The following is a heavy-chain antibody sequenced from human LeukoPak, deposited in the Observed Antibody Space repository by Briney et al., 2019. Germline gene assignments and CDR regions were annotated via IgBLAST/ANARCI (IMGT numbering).Heavy chain of an antibody. CDR2: ISGSGGTT. Sequence: SGGSLRLSCAASGFSFSMYWMHWVRQAPGKGLEWVSSISGSGGTTYYGDSVKGRFSISRDNSRNTLYLQMNSLRAEDTAAYYCAKDRVSTVTTNYFDYWGQGTLVTVSS. D-gene: IGHD4-17*01. J-gene: IGHJ4*02. V-gene: IGHV3-23*01. CDR3: AKDRVSTVTTNYFDY. CDR1: GFSFSMYW.